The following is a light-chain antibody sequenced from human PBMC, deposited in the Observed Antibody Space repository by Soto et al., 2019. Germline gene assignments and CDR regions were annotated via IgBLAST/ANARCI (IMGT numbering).Light chain of an antibody. CDR1: SSNIGSKT. CDR2: SNN. CDR3: AAWDDSLNGVV. Sequence: HSVLTQPPSASGTPGQRVTFSCSGSSSNIGSKTVNWYQQLPGTAPKLLIYSNNQRPSGVPDRFSGSKSGTSASLAISGLQSEDEADYYCAAWDDSLNGVVFGGGTKLTVL. V-gene: IGLV1-44*01. J-gene: IGLJ3*02.